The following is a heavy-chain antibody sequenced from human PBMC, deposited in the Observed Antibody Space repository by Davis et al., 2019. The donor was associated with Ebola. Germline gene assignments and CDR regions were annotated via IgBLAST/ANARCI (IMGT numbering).Heavy chain of an antibody. CDR3: AVTIFGVATPDY. Sequence: GESLKISCAASGFTFGSFWMSWVRQAPGKGLEWVANIYRDGSEKYYVDSVKGRFTISRDNAKNSLYLQMNSLRAEDTAVYYCAVTIFGVATPDYWGQGTLVNVSS. D-gene: IGHD3-3*01. CDR1: GFTFGSFW. CDR2: IYRDGSEK. J-gene: IGHJ4*02. V-gene: IGHV3-7*03.